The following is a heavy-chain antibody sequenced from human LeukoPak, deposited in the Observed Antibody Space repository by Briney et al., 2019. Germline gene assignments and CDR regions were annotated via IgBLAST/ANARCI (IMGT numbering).Heavy chain of an antibody. D-gene: IGHD3-22*01. Sequence: SETLSLTCTVSGGSISSYYWSWIRQPPGKGLDWIGEINHSGSTNYNPSLKSRVTISVDTSKNQFSLKLSSVTAADTAVYYCARRGLYYDSSGYLSWGQGTLVTVSS. V-gene: IGHV4-34*01. CDR2: INHSGST. CDR1: GGSISSYY. CDR3: ARRGLYYDSSGYLS. J-gene: IGHJ5*02.